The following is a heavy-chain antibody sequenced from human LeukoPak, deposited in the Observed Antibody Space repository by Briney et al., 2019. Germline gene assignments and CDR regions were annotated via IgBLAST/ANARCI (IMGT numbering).Heavy chain of an antibody. CDR2: INPGDADT. J-gene: IGHJ4*02. Sequence: GESLKISCKGSGHSFTSYWIGWVRQMPGKGLEWMGIINPGDADTRYSPSFQGQVTISADKSISTAYLQWSSLKASDTAMYYCARGGFSTSWDSYYFDYWGQGTLVTVSS. CDR1: GHSFTSYW. V-gene: IGHV5-51*01. D-gene: IGHD2-2*01. CDR3: ARGGFSTSWDSYYFDY.